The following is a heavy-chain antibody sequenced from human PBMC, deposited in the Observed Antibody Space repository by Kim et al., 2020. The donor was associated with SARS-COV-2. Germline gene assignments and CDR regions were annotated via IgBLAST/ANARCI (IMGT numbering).Heavy chain of an antibody. CDR3: ARDRYSSSWGPYYYYYGMDV. J-gene: IGHJ6*02. V-gene: IGHV1-69*13. D-gene: IGHD6-13*01. CDR2: IIPIFGTA. Sequence: SVKVSCKASGGTFSSYAISWVRQAPGQGLEWMGGIIPIFGTANYAQKFQGRVTITADESTSTAYMELSSLRSEDTAVYYCARDRYSSSWGPYYYYYGMDVWGQGTTVTVSS. CDR1: GGTFSSYA.